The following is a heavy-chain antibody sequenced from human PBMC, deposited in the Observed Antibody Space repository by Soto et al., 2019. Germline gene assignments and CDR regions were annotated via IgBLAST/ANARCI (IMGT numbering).Heavy chain of an antibody. CDR2: IYHSGST. CDR3: ARAVDCSGGSCYNFDY. CDR1: GGSISSSNW. Sequence: ASETLSLTCAVSGGSISSSNWWSWVRQPPGKGLEWIGEIYHSGSTNYNPSLKSRVTISVDTSKNQFSLKLSSVTAADTAVYYCARAVDCSGGSCYNFDYWGQGTLVTVSS. V-gene: IGHV4-4*02. D-gene: IGHD2-15*01. J-gene: IGHJ4*02.